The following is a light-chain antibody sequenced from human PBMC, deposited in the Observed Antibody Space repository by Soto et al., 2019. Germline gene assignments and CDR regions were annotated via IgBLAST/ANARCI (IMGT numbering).Light chain of an antibody. Sequence: EIVLTQSPGTLSLSPGERVTLSCRASQSISSSYLAWYQHKPGQAPRLLMYGTSSRATGIPDRLSGSGSGTDFTLTISRLEPEDFAVYYCQQYGDSPRTFGQGTKVEIK. CDR1: QSISSSY. CDR3: QQYGDSPRT. CDR2: GTS. J-gene: IGKJ1*01. V-gene: IGKV3-20*01.